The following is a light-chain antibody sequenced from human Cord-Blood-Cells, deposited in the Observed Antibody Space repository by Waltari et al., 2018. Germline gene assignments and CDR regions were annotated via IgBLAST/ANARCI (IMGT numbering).Light chain of an antibody. V-gene: IGLV2-23*02. CDR3: CSYAGSSTFVV. J-gene: IGLJ2*01. CDR2: EVS. Sequence: QSALTQPASVSGSPGQSITISCTGTSSDVGSYNLVSWYQQHPGNAPKLMIYEVSKRPSGVSNRFSGSKSGNTASLTSSGLQAEDEADYYCCSYAGSSTFVVFGGGTKLTVL. CDR1: SSDVGSYNL.